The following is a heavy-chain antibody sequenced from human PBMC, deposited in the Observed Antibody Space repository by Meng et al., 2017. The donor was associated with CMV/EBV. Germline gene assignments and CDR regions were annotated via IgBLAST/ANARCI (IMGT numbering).Heavy chain of an antibody. CDR1: GGSFSGYY. Sequence: SLTCAVYGGSFSGYYWGWIRQPPGKGLEWIGEIDHSGSTNYNPSLKSRVTISVDTSKNQFSLKLSSVTAADTAVYYCARGRQRKFDPWGQGTLVTVSS. J-gene: IGHJ5*02. CDR2: IDHSGST. V-gene: IGHV4-34*01. CDR3: ARGRQRKFDP. D-gene: IGHD2-2*01.